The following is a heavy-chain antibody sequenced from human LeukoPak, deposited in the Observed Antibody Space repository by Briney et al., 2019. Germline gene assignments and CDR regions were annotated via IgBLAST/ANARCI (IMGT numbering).Heavy chain of an antibody. J-gene: IGHJ6*02. V-gene: IGHV4-59*01. Sequence: SETLSLTCTVSGASISNYYWSWIRQPPGKGLEWIGYIYHSGSTNYNPSLKSRVTTSVDTSKNQFSLKLSSVTAADTAVYYCARVPAAPRLYMDVWGQGTTVIVSS. CDR1: GASISNYY. D-gene: IGHD2-2*01. CDR3: ARVPAAPRLYMDV. CDR2: IYHSGST.